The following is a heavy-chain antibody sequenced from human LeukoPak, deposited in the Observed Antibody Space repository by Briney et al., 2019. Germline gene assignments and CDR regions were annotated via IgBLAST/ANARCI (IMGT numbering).Heavy chain of an antibody. J-gene: IGHJ4*02. V-gene: IGHV3-7*01. CDR3: ARVGYSYGVSRFDY. Sequence: GGSLRLSCAASGFTFSSYWMSWVRQAPGKGLEWVANIKQDGSEKYYVDSVKGRFTISRDNAKNSLYLQMNSLRAEDTAVYYCARVGYSYGVSRFDYWGQGTLVTVSS. CDR2: IKQDGSEK. D-gene: IGHD5-18*01. CDR1: GFTFSSYW.